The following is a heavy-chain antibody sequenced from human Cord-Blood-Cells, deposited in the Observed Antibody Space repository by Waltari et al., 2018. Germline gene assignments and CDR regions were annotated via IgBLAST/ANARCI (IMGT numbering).Heavy chain of an antibody. CDR3: ARVRYYDSSGYYYYFDY. CDR1: GGTFSSYA. D-gene: IGHD3-22*01. V-gene: IGHV1-69*01. Sequence: QVQLAQSGAEVKKPGSSVKVSCTASGGTFSSYAISWLRQAPGQGLEWMGGIIPIFGTANYAQKFQGRVTSTADESTSTAYMELSSLRSEDTAVYYCARVRYYDSSGYYYYFDYWGQGTLVTVSS. CDR2: IIPIFGTA. J-gene: IGHJ4*02.